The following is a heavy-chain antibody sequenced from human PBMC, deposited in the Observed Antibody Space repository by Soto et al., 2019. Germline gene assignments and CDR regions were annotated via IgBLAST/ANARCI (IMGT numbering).Heavy chain of an antibody. Sequence: PGGSLRLSCAASGFTFSSYAMSWVRQAPGKGLEWVSAISGSGGSTYYADSVKGRFTISRDNSKNTLYLQMNSLRAEDTAVYYCAKDGRNYYDSSGYYGFALLFDPWGQGTLVTVSS. CDR1: GFTFSSYA. CDR2: ISGSGGST. J-gene: IGHJ5*02. V-gene: IGHV3-23*01. CDR3: AKDGRNYYDSSGYYGFALLFDP. D-gene: IGHD3-22*01.